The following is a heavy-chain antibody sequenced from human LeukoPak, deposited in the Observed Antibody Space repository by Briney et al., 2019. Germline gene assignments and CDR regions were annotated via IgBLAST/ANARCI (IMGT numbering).Heavy chain of an antibody. CDR2: INAGNGNT. Sequence: ASVKVSCKASGYTFTSYAMHWVRQAPGQRLEWMGWINAGNGNTKYSQKFQGRVTITRDTSASTAYMELSSLRSEETAVYYCASTLGYCSSTSCYLGVYYYYGMDVWGQGTTVTVSS. CDR1: GYTFTSYA. J-gene: IGHJ6*02. CDR3: ASTLGYCSSTSCYLGVYYYYGMDV. V-gene: IGHV1-3*01. D-gene: IGHD2-2*01.